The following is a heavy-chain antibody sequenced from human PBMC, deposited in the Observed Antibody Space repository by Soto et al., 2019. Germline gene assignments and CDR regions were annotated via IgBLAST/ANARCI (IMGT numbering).Heavy chain of an antibody. J-gene: IGHJ6*02. V-gene: IGHV3-23*01. D-gene: IGHD3-3*01. CDR2: ISGSGGST. Sequence: QAGGSLRLSCAASGFTFSSYAMSWVRQAPGKGLEWVSAISGSGGSTYYADSVKGRFTISRDNSKNTLYLQMNSLRAEDTAVYYCAKDRQGLLYGGYYYGMDVWGQGTTVTVSS. CDR1: GFTFSSYA. CDR3: AKDRQGLLYGGYYYGMDV.